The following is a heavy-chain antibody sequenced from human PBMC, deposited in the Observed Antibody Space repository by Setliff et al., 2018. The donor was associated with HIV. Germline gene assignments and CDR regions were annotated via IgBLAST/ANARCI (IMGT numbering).Heavy chain of an antibody. CDR2: ISGSGSGT. D-gene: IGHD2-15*01. CDR1: GFTFNTYG. J-gene: IGHJ4*01. V-gene: IGHV3-23*01. Sequence: GGSLRLSCSASGFTFNTYGMSWVRQAPGKGLEWVSVISGSGSGTFYADSVKGRFTISRGNSKNTLYLQMNRLRVDDTAVYYCAKDGISGGPYPPYYFDYWGHGTLVTVSS. CDR3: AKDGISGGPYPPYYFDY.